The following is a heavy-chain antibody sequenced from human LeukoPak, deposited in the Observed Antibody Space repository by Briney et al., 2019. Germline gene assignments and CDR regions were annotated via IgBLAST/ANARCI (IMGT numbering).Heavy chain of an antibody. CDR3: ARAGVNYYASGTY. D-gene: IGHD3-10*01. J-gene: IGHJ4*02. Sequence: ASVKVSCKASGYTFTSYGISWVRQAPGQGLEWMGWINPNSGDTNYAQKFQGRVTMTRDTSINTAYMELSRLNSDDTAVYYCARAGVNYYASGTYWGQGTLVTVSS. CDR2: INPNSGDT. V-gene: IGHV1-2*02. CDR1: GYTFTSYG.